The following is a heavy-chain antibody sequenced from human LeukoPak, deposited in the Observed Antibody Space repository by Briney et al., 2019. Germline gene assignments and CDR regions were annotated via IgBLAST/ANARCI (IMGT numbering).Heavy chain of an antibody. D-gene: IGHD6-13*01. CDR3: ARGGIAAAGTYGYYYYYYYMDV. V-gene: IGHV3-20*04. Sequence: GGSLRLSCAASGFTFDDYGMSWVRQAPGKGLEWVSGINWNGGSTGYADSVKGRFTISRDNAKNSLYLQMNSLRAEDTALYYCARGGIAAAGTYGYYYYYYYMDVWSKGTTVTVSS. CDR2: INWNGGST. CDR1: GFTFDDYG. J-gene: IGHJ6*03.